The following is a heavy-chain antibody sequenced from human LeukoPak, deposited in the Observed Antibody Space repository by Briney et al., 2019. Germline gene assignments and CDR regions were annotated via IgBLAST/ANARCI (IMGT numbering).Heavy chain of an antibody. J-gene: IGHJ3*02. CDR2: IYTSGST. V-gene: IGHV4-4*07. CDR1: GGSISSYY. Sequence: SETLSLTCTVSGGSISSYYWSWIRQPAGKGLEWIGRIYTSGSTNYNPSLKSRVTMSVDTSKNQFSLKLSSVTAADTAVYYCAREGHYYASGSGAFDIWGQGTMITVSS. D-gene: IGHD3-10*01. CDR3: AREGHYYASGSGAFDI.